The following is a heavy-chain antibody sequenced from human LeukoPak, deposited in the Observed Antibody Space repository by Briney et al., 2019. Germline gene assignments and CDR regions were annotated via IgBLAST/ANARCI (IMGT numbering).Heavy chain of an antibody. D-gene: IGHD1-14*01. J-gene: IGHJ3*02. CDR2: INPSGGST. V-gene: IGHV1-46*01. CDR3: ATTGGALDAFDI. Sequence: ASVKVSCKASGYTFTSYYMHWVRQAPGQGLEWMGIINPSGGSTSYAQKFQGRVTMTRDTSTSTAYMELSSLRSEDTAVYYCATTGGALDAFDIWGQGTMVTVSS. CDR1: GYTFTSYY.